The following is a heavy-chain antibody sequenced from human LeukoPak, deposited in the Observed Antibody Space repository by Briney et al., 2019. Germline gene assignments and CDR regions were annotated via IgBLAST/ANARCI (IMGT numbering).Heavy chain of an antibody. CDR1: GFTFSSYG. CDR3: AKDQLGGGIDY. D-gene: IGHD7-27*01. J-gene: IGHJ4*02. Sequence: GGSLRLSCAASGFTFSSYGIHWVRQAPGKGLEWVAVISYDGSDKYYADSVKGRFTISRDNSKNTLYLQMNSLRAEDTAVYYCAKDQLGGGIDYWGQGTLVTVSS. CDR2: ISYDGSDK. V-gene: IGHV3-30*18.